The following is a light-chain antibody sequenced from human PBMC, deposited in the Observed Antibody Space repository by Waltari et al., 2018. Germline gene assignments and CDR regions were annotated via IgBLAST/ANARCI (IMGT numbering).Light chain of an antibody. CDR3: QAWDSSTAV. J-gene: IGLJ3*02. CDR2: QDR. V-gene: IGLV3-1*01. CDR1: RLDDKN. Sequence: SYELTQPPSLSVSRGQSATITCSGDRLDDKNVCWYQQKPGQSPVLVMYQDRKRPSGIPERFSGSKSGNTATLTISAAQGMDEADYYCQAWDSSTAVFGGGTKLTVL.